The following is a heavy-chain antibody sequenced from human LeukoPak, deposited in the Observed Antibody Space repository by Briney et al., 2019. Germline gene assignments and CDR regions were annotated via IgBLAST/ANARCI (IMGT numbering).Heavy chain of an antibody. J-gene: IGHJ4*02. CDR2: IWTDGVT. Sequence: SETLSLTCTVSGGSISSGNYYWSWIRQPAGKGLEWIGRIWTDGVTSYKPSLKSRVTILVDTSKNQFSLKLSSVTAADTAVYYCATLGFSSGYYYYFDHWGQGTLVTVSS. CDR1: GGSISSGNYY. V-gene: IGHV4-61*02. D-gene: IGHD3-22*01. CDR3: ATLGFSSGYYYYFDH.